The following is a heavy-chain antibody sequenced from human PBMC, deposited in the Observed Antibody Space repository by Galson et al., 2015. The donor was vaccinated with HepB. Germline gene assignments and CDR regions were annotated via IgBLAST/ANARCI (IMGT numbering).Heavy chain of an antibody. D-gene: IGHD3-22*01. CDR2: ISYDGSNK. CDR1: GFTFSSYA. CDR3: ARRPSISYDSSPHDHDY. Sequence: SLRLSCAASGFTFSSYAMHWVRQAPGKGLKWVAVISYDGSNKYYADSVKGRFTISRDNSKNTLYLQMNSLRAEDTAVYYCARRPSISYDSSPHDHDYWGQGTLVTVSS. J-gene: IGHJ4*02. V-gene: IGHV3-30*04.